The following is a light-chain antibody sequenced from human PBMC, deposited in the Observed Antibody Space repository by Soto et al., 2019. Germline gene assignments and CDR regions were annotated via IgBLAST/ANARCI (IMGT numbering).Light chain of an antibody. CDR2: GVS. V-gene: IGLV2-14*01. Sequence: QSALTQPASVSGSPGQSITISCSGTRSDIGSYNYVAWYQQFPGKTPKILIYGVSNRPSGVSSRFSGSKSGNTASLTISGLQAEDEADYYCIVYTGRSTYYVFGSATKVTV. CDR3: IVYTGRSTYYV. J-gene: IGLJ1*01. CDR1: RSDIGSYNY.